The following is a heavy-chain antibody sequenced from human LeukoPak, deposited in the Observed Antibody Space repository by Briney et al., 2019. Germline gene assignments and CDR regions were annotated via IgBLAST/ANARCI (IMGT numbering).Heavy chain of an antibody. CDR2: IYYSGIT. Sequence: SETLSLTCTVSGGSISSYYWSWIRQPPGKGLEWIGYIYYSGITNYNRSSKSRVTIPVDPSKIHFSLKLTSVTTADTAVYYCARPVTARGGSGWPQHIDYWGQGTLVSVSS. CDR3: ARPVTARGGSGWPQHIDY. V-gene: IGHV4-59*08. CDR1: GGSISSYY. J-gene: IGHJ4*02. D-gene: IGHD6-19*01.